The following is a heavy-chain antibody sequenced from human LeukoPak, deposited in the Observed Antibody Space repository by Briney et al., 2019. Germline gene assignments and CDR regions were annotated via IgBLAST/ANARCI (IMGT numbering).Heavy chain of an antibody. CDR3: AMLRGDSGSYIDY. Sequence: TSETLSLTCTVSGGSISSSSYYWGWIRQPPGKGLEWIGSIYYSGSTYYNPSLKSRVTISVDTSKNQFSLKLSSVTAADTAVYYCAMLRGDSGSYIDYWGQGTLVTVSS. CDR1: GGSISSSSYY. V-gene: IGHV4-39*07. CDR2: IYYSGST. J-gene: IGHJ4*02. D-gene: IGHD3-10*01.